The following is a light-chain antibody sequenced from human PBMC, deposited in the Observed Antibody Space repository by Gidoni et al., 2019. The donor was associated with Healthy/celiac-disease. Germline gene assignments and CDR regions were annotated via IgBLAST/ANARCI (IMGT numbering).Light chain of an antibody. J-gene: IGKJ1*01. Sequence: EIVLTQSPATLSVSPGERATLSCRASPSVSSNLAWYQQKPGQAPRLLIYGASTRATGIPARFSGSGSGTEFTLTISSLQSEDFAVYYCQQYNNWPVTFGQGTKVEIK. CDR3: QQYNNWPVT. CDR1: PSVSSN. CDR2: GAS. V-gene: IGKV3-15*01.